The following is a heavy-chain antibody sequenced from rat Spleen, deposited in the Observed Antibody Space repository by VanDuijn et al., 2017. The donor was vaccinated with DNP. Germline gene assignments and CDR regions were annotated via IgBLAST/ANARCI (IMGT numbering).Heavy chain of an antibody. CDR2: ISSGGNT. Sequence: VKLVESGPGLVQPSQTLSLTCTVSGFSLTSYTISWVRQPPGKGLEWIAAISSGGNTYYNSALKSRLSISRDTSKSQVFLKMNSLQTEDTAMYFCARSYSNYDYYAMDAWGQGTSVTVSS. V-gene: IGHV2-6*01. J-gene: IGHJ4*01. D-gene: IGHD1-2*01. CDR3: ARSYSNYDYYAMDA. CDR1: GFSLTSYT.